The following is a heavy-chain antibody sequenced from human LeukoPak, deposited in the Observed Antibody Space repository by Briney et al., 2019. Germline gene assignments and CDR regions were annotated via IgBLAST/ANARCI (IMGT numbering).Heavy chain of an antibody. D-gene: IGHD1-26*01. CDR3: ARMTGGLAFDI. CDR2: IWYDGSNK. CDR1: GFTFSSYG. J-gene: IGHJ3*02. Sequence: HPGRSLRLSCAASGFTFSSYGMHWVRQAPGKGLEWVAVIWYDGSNKYYADSVKGRFTISRDNSKNTLYLQMNSLRAEDTAVYYCARMTGGLAFDIWGQGTMVTVSS. V-gene: IGHV3-33*01.